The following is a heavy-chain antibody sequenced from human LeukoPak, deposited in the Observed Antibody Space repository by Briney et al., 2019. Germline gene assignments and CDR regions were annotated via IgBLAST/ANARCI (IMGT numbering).Heavy chain of an antibody. V-gene: IGHV3-7*04. CDR2: IIQDGSAK. CDR1: GFTFRTDR. Sequence: PGGSLRLSCVASGFTFRTDRMSWVRQAPEKGLVWVANIIQDGSAKNYVDSVKGRFTISRDNAKNSLYLQMNRLRAEDTAVYYCARVTSYYYNTSGDYYFDHWGQGTLVTVSS. J-gene: IGHJ4*02. CDR3: ARVTSYYYNTSGDYYFDH. D-gene: IGHD3-22*01.